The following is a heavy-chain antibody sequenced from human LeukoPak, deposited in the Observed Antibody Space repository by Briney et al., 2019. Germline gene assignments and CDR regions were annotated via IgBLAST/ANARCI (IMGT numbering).Heavy chain of an antibody. Sequence: SETLSLTCTVSGGSISSYYWSWIRQPAGKGLEWIGRIYTSGSTNYNPSLKSRVTVSVDTSKNQFSLKLSSVTAADTAVYYCARDRRGYCSSTSCYLEFDPWGQGTLVTVSS. D-gene: IGHD2-2*01. V-gene: IGHV4-4*07. CDR2: IYTSGST. CDR1: GGSISSYY. J-gene: IGHJ5*02. CDR3: ARDRRGYCSSTSCYLEFDP.